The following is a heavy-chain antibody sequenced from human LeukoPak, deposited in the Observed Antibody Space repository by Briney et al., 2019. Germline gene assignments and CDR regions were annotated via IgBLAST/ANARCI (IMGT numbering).Heavy chain of an antibody. Sequence: SETLSLTCTVSGGSISSYYWSWIRQPPGKGLEWIGYIYYSGSTNYNPSLKSRATISADTSKNQFSLKLNSMTTADTAVYYCTRGAGWLIDYWGQGILVTVSS. CDR2: IYYSGST. CDR3: TRGAGWLIDY. CDR1: GGSISSYY. V-gene: IGHV4-59*01. D-gene: IGHD3-16*01. J-gene: IGHJ4*02.